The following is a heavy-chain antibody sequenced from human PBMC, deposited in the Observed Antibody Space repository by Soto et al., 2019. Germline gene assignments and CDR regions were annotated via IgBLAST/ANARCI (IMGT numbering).Heavy chain of an antibody. Sequence: EVQLLESGGGLVQPGGSLRLSCAASGFTFSSYAMSWVRQAPGKGLEWVSSISGSGGSTYYADSVKGRFTISRDNSKNTLYLQMNSLRAEDTAVYYCAKDSDSSGWFYYFAYWGQGTLVTVSS. J-gene: IGHJ4*02. CDR2: ISGSGGST. D-gene: IGHD6-19*01. CDR1: GFTFSSYA. V-gene: IGHV3-23*01. CDR3: AKDSDSSGWFYYFAY.